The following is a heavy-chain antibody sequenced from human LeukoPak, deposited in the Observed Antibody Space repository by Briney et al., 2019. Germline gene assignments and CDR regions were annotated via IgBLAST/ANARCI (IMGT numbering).Heavy chain of an antibody. V-gene: IGHV1-18*01. J-gene: IGHJ4*02. CDR1: GSVFTNFG. CDR2: ISPYDGKT. Sequence: ASVKVSCNISGSVFTNFGLTWVRQAPGLGLEWMGWISPYDGKTNYAKKFQNRIKMTTETSTATLYLELSSLKSDDTAVYYCARARAGGFSDSYLYWGQGSLVTVSS. D-gene: IGHD3-10*01. CDR3: ARARAGGFSDSYLY.